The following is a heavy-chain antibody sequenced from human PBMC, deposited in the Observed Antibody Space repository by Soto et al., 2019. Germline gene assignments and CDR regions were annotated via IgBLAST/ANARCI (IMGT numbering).Heavy chain of an antibody. CDR2: IYYSGST. CDR3: AREGLTGTIGLYYYYAMDV. J-gene: IGHJ6*02. V-gene: IGHV4-59*01. D-gene: IGHD1-7*01. CDR1: NASIRGYS. Sequence: LFLICTSFNASIRGYSWSAIRHLPGKGLEWIGYIYYSGSTNYNPSLKRRVTISVDTSKNQFSLKLSSVTAADTAVYYCAREGLTGTIGLYYYYAMDVWGQGTTVT.